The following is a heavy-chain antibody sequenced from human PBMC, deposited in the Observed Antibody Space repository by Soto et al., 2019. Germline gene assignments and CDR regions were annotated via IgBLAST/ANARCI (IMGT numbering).Heavy chain of an antibody. CDR2: IIPIFGTV. D-gene: IGHD1-26*01. V-gene: IGHV1-69*18. CDR3: AVSPRGEVGALDF. Sequence: QVQLVQSGAEVKKPGSSVKVSCKSSGGTLTTSAISWVRQAPGQGLEWMGIIIPIFGTVNYAQKFQGRVTMTADESTSKAYMELSSVRFEDTVVYYCAVSPRGEVGALDFWGQGARVTVSS. J-gene: IGHJ4*02. CDR1: GGTLTTSA.